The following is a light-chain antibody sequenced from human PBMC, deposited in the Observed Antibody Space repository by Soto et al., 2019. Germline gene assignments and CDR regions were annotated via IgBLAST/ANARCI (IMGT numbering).Light chain of an antibody. Sequence: DIQMTQSPSSLSASVGDRVTITCRASQGISNYLAWYQQKPGKVPKLLIYAASTLQSGVPSRFSGSGSGTDFTLTISSLQPEDVATYYCQKYNSAPLLYTFGPGTKVDIK. V-gene: IGKV1-27*01. CDR1: QGISNY. J-gene: IGKJ3*01. CDR2: AAS. CDR3: QKYNSAPLLYT.